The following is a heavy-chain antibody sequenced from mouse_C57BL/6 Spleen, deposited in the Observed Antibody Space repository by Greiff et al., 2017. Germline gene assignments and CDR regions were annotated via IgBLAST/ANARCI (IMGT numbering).Heavy chain of an antibody. V-gene: IGHV1-9*01. CDR3: AREVYYDGYYDWLAY. J-gene: IGHJ3*01. Sequence: VKLQHSGAELMKPGASVKLSCKATGYTFTGYWIEWVKQRPGHGLEWIGEIFPGSGSTNSNEKFKGKATFTADTSSNTAYMQLSSLTTEDSAIYYCAREVYYDGYYDWLAYWGQGTLVTVSA. D-gene: IGHD2-3*01. CDR1: GYTFTGYW. CDR2: IFPGSGST.